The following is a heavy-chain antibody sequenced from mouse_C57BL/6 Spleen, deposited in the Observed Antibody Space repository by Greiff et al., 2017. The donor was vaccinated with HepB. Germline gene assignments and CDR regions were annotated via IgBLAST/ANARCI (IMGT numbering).Heavy chain of an antibody. CDR1: GYTFTSYG. Sequence: VQLQQSGAELARPGASVKLSCKASGYTFTSYGISWVKQRTGQGLEWIGEIYPRSGNTYYNEKFKGKATLTADKSSSTAYMELRSLTSEDSAVYFCAREGELVFFYYAMDYWGQGTSVTVSS. CDR2: IYPRSGNT. D-gene: IGHD4-1*01. CDR3: AREGELVFFYYAMDY. V-gene: IGHV1-81*01. J-gene: IGHJ4*01.